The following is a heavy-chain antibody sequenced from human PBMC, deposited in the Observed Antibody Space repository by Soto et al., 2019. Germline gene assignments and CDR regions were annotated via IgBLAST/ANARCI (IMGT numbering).Heavy chain of an antibody. CDR1: GGSTTNSNYY. CDR2: IDYYGNT. J-gene: IGHJ4*02. D-gene: IGHD2-21*01. CDR3: VRGGKYRHQEAYFFDY. V-gene: IGHV4-39*01. Sequence: QLQLQESGPGLVKPSETLSLRCSVSGGSTTNSNYYWGWIRQPPGRGLEWLGSIDYYGNTYYNPSVRRRVAVFIAPSDSQFVVELTSVTSAETAVYYWVRGGKYRHQEAYFFDYWGQGALVTVSS.